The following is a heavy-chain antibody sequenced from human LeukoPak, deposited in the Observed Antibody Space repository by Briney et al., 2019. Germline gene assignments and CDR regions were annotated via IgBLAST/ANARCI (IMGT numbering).Heavy chain of an antibody. CDR3: ARGRRIAARRHYYYMDV. J-gene: IGHJ6*03. V-gene: IGHV4-34*01. CDR1: GGSFSGYY. D-gene: IGHD6-6*01. Sequence: SETLSLTCAVSGGSFSGYYLSWIRQPPGKGLEWIGEINHSGSTNYNPSLKSRVTISVDTSKNQFSLKLSSVTAADTAVYYCARGRRIAARRHYYYMDVWGKGTTVTVSS. CDR2: INHSGST.